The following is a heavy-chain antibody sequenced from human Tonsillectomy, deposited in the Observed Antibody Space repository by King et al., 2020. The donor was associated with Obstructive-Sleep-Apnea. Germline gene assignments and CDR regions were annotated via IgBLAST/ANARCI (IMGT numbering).Heavy chain of an antibody. Sequence: VQLVESGGGLVQPGGSLRLSCVASGFTFSDKYFTWVRQAPGKGLVWISIIYSGGITYYADSVKGRFTVSRHNSRNTVYLQMNSLRVADTAVYYCARGLPHEEVTAIPGAFDIWGQGTVVTVSA. CDR1: GFTFSDKY. CDR3: ARGLPHEEVTAIPGAFDI. V-gene: IGHV3-53*04. J-gene: IGHJ3*02. D-gene: IGHD2-21*02. CDR2: IYSGGIT.